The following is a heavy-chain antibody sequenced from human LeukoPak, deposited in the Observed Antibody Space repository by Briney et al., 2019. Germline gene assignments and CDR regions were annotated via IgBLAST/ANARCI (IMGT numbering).Heavy chain of an antibody. V-gene: IGHV1-69*13. D-gene: IGHD3-16*02. CDR3: ARSEIRLGELSLVFRFDY. CDR1: GGTFSSYA. Sequence: SVKVSCKASGGTFSSYAISWVRQAPGQGLEWMGGIIPIFGTANYAQKFQGRVTITADESTSAAYMELSSLRSEDTAVYYCARSEIRLGELSLVFRFDYWGQGTLVTVSS. CDR2: IIPIFGTA. J-gene: IGHJ4*02.